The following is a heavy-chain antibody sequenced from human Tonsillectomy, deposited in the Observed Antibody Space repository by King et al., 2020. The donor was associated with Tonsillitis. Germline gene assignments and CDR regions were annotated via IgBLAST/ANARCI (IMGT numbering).Heavy chain of an antibody. CDR2: ISYDGSNK. D-gene: IGHD2-15*01. CDR3: ARDYSSRYYSYYGMDV. J-gene: IGHJ6*02. Sequence: VQLVESGGGVVQPGRSLRLSCAASGFTFSSYAMHWVRQAPGKGLEWVAVISYDGSNKYYADSVKGRFTISRDNSKNTLYLQMNSLRAEDTAVYYCARDYSSRYYSYYGMDVWGQGTTVTVSS. V-gene: IGHV3-30*04. CDR1: GFTFSSYA.